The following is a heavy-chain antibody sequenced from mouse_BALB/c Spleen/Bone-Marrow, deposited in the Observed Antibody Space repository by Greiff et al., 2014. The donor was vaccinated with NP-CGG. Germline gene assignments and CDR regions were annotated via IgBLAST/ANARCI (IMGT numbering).Heavy chain of an antibody. CDR1: GFNIKDYY. V-gene: IGHV14-4*02. Sequence: VQLQQSGAELVRSGASVKLSCTASGFNIKDYYMHWVKQGPEQGLEWIGWIDPENGDTECAPKFQGKATMTADTSSNTAYLQLSSLTSEDTAVYYCNARGDYDFDYFDYWGQGTTLTVSS. J-gene: IGHJ2*01. CDR2: IDPENGDT. CDR3: NARGDYDFDYFDY. D-gene: IGHD2-4*01.